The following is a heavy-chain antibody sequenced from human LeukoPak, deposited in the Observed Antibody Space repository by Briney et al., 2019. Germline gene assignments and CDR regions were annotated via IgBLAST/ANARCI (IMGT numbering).Heavy chain of an antibody. Sequence: GASVKVSCKASGYTFTDYYMHWVRQAPGQGLEWMGWINPNTGGTKYTQKFQGRVTMTRDTSISTVYMELTRLPSDDTGVYYCASDELRRGGGSHLAYWGQGTLVTVSS. CDR2: INPNTGGT. D-gene: IGHD1-26*01. CDR1: GYTFTDYY. J-gene: IGHJ4*02. CDR3: ASDELRRGGGSHLAY. V-gene: IGHV1-2*02.